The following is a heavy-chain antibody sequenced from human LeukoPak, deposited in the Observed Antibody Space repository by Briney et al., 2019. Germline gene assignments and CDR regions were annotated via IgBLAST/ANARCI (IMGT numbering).Heavy chain of an antibody. J-gene: IGHJ5*02. V-gene: IGHV3-7*01. CDR2: INRDGNEK. CDR3: ARNLFWRFDT. Sequence: GSLRLSCAASGFSFTTYWMSWVRQAPGKGLAWVANINRDGNEKFYVDSVRGRFTISRDNAKNSLYLQMNSLRVEDTAVYYCARNLFWRFDTWGQGALVTVSS. D-gene: IGHD3-9*01. CDR1: GFSFTTYW.